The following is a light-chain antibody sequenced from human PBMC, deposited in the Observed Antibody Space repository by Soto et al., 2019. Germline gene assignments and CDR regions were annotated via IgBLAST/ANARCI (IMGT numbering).Light chain of an antibody. V-gene: IGKV3-20*01. CDR3: QHYGTSPFT. CDR2: GAS. Sequence: EIVLTQSPGPLSLSPGERATLSCRASQSIASSYLGWYQQKPGQAPRLLIYGASSRATGIPDRFSGSGSGTEFTLSISRLEPEDFAVYYCQHYGTSPFTFGPGTKVEIK. J-gene: IGKJ3*01. CDR1: QSIASSY.